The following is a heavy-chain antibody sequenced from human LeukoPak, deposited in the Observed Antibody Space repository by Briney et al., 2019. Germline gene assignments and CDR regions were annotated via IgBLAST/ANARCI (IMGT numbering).Heavy chain of an antibody. J-gene: IGHJ4*02. CDR1: GDSVSTNSAA. V-gene: IGHV6-1*01. Sequence: SQTLSLTFVISGDSVSTNSAAWNWIRQSPSRGLEWLGRTYYRSKWYNDNAVSVSSRIAINPDTSKNQISLHLKSVTPDDTAVYYCVRGDSSIAVSGTAFDYWGPGTLVTVSS. CDR2: TYYRSKWYN. CDR3: VRGDSSIAVSGTAFDY. D-gene: IGHD6-19*01.